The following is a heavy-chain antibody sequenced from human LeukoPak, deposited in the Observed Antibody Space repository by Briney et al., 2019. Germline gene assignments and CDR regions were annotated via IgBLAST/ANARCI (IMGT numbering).Heavy chain of an antibody. J-gene: IGHJ4*02. CDR3: AKDLSRSWSAYFDF. D-gene: IGHD1-26*01. V-gene: IGHV3-33*06. CDR2: VWYDGTNE. Sequence: PGRSLRLSCAASGFTFSNYAMHWVRQAPGKGLEWVAMVWYDGTNEYYADSVKGRFTISRDNSKNTLHLQMNSLRAEDMAMYYCAKDLSRSWSAYFDFWGQGTLVAVSS. CDR1: GFTFSNYA.